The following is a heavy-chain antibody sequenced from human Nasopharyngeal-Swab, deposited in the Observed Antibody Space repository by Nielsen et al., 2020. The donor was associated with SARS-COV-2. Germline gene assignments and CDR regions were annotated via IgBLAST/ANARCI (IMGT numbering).Heavy chain of an antibody. CDR3: ARGGVGAFDI. CDR2: IKQDGSEK. V-gene: IGHV3-7*03. Sequence: GESLKISCAASGFTFSSYWMSWVRQAPGKGLEWVANIKQDGSEKYYVDSVKGRFTISRDNAKSSLYLQMNSLRAEDTAVYYCARGGVGAFDIWGQGTMVTVSS. D-gene: IGHD2-15*01. J-gene: IGHJ3*02. CDR1: GFTFSSYW.